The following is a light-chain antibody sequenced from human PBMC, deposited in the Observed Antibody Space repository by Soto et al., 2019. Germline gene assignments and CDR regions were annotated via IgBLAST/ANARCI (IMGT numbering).Light chain of an antibody. CDR3: QQYNNWPWT. J-gene: IGKJ1*01. V-gene: IGKV3D-15*01. Sequence: EIVMTQSPATLSVSPGERATLSCRASQSVSSNLAWYQQKPGQAPSLLIYGASSRATGIPDRFSCSGSGTDFTLTISSLQSEDCAVYSCQQYNNWPWTFGQGTKV. CDR1: QSVSSN. CDR2: GAS.